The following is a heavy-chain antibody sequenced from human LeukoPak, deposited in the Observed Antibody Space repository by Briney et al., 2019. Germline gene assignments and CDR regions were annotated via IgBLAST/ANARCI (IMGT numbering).Heavy chain of an antibody. CDR2: IYDGGST. CDR3: ARGYSYGYIRY. Sequence: PGGSLRLPCAASGFTVSSNYMNWVRQAPGKGLEWVSVIYDGGSTDYADSVKGRFTISRDNSKNMLYLQMNSLRAEDTAVYYCARGYSYGYIRYWGQGTLVTVSS. J-gene: IGHJ4*02. CDR1: GFTVSSNY. V-gene: IGHV3-66*01. D-gene: IGHD5-18*01.